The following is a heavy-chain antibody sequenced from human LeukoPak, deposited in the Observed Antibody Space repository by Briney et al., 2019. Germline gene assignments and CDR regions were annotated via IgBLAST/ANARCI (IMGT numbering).Heavy chain of an antibody. CDR3: ARHPKSRIAAADNWFDP. CDR2: ISSSSSYI. V-gene: IGHV3-21*01. CDR1: GFTFSSYA. J-gene: IGHJ5*02. D-gene: IGHD6-13*01. Sequence: GGSLRLSCAASGFTFSSYAMSWVRQAPGKGLEWVSSISSSSSYIYYADSVKGRFTISRDNAKNSLYLQMNSLRAEDTAVYYCARHPKSRIAAADNWFDPWGQGTLVTVSS.